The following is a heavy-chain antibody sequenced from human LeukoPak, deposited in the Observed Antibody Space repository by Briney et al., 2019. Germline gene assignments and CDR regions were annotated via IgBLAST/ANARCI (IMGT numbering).Heavy chain of an antibody. CDR2: IYYSGST. V-gene: IGHV4-59*01. D-gene: IGHD3-3*01. CDR3: ARGHGYYDFWSGYYTQIYHYGMDV. J-gene: IGHJ6*02. Sequence: SETLSLTCTVSGGSISSYYWSWIRQPPGKGLEWIGYIYYSGSTNYNPSLKSRVTISVDTSKNQFSLKLSSVTAADTAVHYCARGHGYYDFWSGYYTQIYHYGMDVWGQGTTVTVSS. CDR1: GGSISSYY.